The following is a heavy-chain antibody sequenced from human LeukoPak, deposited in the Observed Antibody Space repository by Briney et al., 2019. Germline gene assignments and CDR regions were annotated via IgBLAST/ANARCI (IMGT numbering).Heavy chain of an antibody. CDR1: GFTFSNYA. V-gene: IGHV3-23*01. D-gene: IGHD5-12*01. CDR2: ISGSGGAT. J-gene: IGHJ4*02. Sequence: GGSLRLSCAAPGFTFSNYAMSWVRQAPGKGLEWVSVISGSGGATYYADSVKGRFTISRDNSKNTLYLQMNSLRAEDTAVYYCAKDGVATITLDYWGQGTLVTVSS. CDR3: AKDGVATITLDY.